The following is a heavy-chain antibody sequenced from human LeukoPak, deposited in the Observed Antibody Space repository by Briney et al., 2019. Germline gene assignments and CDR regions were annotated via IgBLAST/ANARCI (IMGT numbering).Heavy chain of an antibody. V-gene: IGHV3-7*01. D-gene: IGHD2-15*01. Sequence: PGGSLRLSCAASGFTVSSNYMSWVRQAPGKGLEWVANIKQDGSEKYYVDSVRGRFTISRDNAKNSLYLQMNSLRVEDTAVYYCASGGGGYCSGGSCPMDVWGKGTTVTVSS. CDR3: ASGGGGYCSGGSCPMDV. CDR2: IKQDGSEK. J-gene: IGHJ6*03. CDR1: GFTVSSNY.